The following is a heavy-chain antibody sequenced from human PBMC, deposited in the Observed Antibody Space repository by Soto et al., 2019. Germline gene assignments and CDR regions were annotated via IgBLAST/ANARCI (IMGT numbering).Heavy chain of an antibody. CDR1: GGTFSSYT. CDR3: ARFQGYCSGGSCYKEGNWFDP. V-gene: IGHV1-69*02. D-gene: IGHD2-15*01. J-gene: IGHJ5*02. Sequence: GASVKVSCKASGGTFSSYTISWVRQAPGQGLEWMGRIIPILGLANYAQKFQGRVTITADKSTSTAYMELSSLRSEDTAVYYCARFQGYCSGGSCYKEGNWFDPWGQGTLVTVSS. CDR2: IIPILGLA.